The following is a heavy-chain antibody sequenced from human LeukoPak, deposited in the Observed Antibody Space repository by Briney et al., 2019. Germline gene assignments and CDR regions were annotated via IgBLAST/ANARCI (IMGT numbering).Heavy chain of an antibody. Sequence: SETLSLTCAVYGGSFSGYYWSWIRQPPGKGLERIGEINHSGSTNYNPSLKSRVTISVDTSKNQFSLKLSSVTAADTAVYYCARGCSSSWTYYFDYWGQGTLVTVSS. D-gene: IGHD6-13*01. CDR3: ARGCSSSWTYYFDY. J-gene: IGHJ4*02. CDR1: GGSFSGYY. CDR2: INHSGST. V-gene: IGHV4-34*01.